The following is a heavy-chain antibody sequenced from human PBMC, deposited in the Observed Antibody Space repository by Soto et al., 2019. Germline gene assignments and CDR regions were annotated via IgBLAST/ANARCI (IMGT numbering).Heavy chain of an antibody. J-gene: IGHJ4*02. CDR1: GFTFSSYA. D-gene: IGHD6-6*01. Sequence: GGSPRLSCAASGFTFSSYAMSWVRQAPGKGLECISVISGSGGSTYYADSVKGRFTISRDNSKNTLYLQMNSLRAEDSATYYCAKDLVLYSSSSPHYFDYWGQGSLVTVSS. CDR2: ISGSGGST. V-gene: IGHV3-23*01. CDR3: AKDLVLYSSSSPHYFDY.